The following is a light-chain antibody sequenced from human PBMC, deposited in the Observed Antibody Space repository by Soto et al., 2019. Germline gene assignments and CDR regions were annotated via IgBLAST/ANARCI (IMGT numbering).Light chain of an antibody. CDR2: DAS. V-gene: IGKV1-5*01. J-gene: IGKJ1*01. Sequence: DIRVTKSPTTVSASLLKIGTITFRASQSISSWLAWYQQKPGKAPKLLIYDASSLESGVPSRFSGSGSGTEFTLTISSLQPDDFATYCCQQLKNYTQRLGQGTKV. CDR3: QQLKNYTQR. CDR1: QSISSW.